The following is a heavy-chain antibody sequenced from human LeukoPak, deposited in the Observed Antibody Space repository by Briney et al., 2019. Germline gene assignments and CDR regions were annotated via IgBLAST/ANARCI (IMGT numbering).Heavy chain of an antibody. CDR2: ISGSGGST. D-gene: IGHD6-13*01. Sequence: GGSLRLPCAASGFIFSSYAMSWVRQAPGKGLEWVSAISGSGGSTYYADSVKGRFTISRDNSKNTLYLQMNSLRAEDTAVYYCAKWLYSSSSGAFDIWGQGTMVTVSS. CDR3: AKWLYSSSSGAFDI. J-gene: IGHJ3*02. CDR1: GFIFSSYA. V-gene: IGHV3-23*01.